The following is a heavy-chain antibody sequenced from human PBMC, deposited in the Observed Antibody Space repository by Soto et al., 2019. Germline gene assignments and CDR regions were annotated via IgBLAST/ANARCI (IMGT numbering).Heavy chain of an antibody. V-gene: IGHV3-30-3*01. Sequence: QVQLVESGGGVVQPGRSLRLSCAASGFTFSSYAMHWVRQAPGKGLEWVAVISYDGSNKYYADSVKGRFTISRDNSKNTLYLQMNCLRAEDTAVYYCARDQGYCTNGVCYYFDYWGQGTLVTVSS. D-gene: IGHD2-8*01. CDR2: ISYDGSNK. J-gene: IGHJ4*02. CDR1: GFTFSSYA. CDR3: ARDQGYCTNGVCYYFDY.